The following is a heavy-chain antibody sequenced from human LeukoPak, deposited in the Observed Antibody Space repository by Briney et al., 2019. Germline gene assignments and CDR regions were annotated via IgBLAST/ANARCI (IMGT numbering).Heavy chain of an antibody. CDR3: AHRLNEYYDFWSGYRNDANAFDI. Sequence: SGPTLVNPTQTLTLTCTFSGFSLSTSGVGVGWIRQPPGKALEWLALIYWDDDKRYSPSLKSRLTITKDTSKNQVVLTMTNMDPVDTATYYCAHRLNEYYDFWSGYRNDANAFDIWGQGTMVTVSS. CDR2: IYWDDDK. V-gene: IGHV2-5*02. CDR1: GFSLSTSGVG. D-gene: IGHD3-3*01. J-gene: IGHJ3*02.